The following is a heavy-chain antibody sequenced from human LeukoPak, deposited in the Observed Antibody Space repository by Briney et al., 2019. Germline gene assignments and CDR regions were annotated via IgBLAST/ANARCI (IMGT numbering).Heavy chain of an antibody. D-gene: IGHD2-21*02. Sequence: ASVKVSCKASGGTFSSYTISWVRQAPGQGLEWMGRIIPILGIANYAQKFQGRVTITADKSTSTAYMELSSLRSEDTAVYYCARAYGEYCGGDCYSDYYFDYWGRGTLVTVSS. CDR2: IIPILGIA. J-gene: IGHJ4*02. CDR3: ARAYGEYCGGDCYSDYYFDY. V-gene: IGHV1-69*02. CDR1: GGTFSSYT.